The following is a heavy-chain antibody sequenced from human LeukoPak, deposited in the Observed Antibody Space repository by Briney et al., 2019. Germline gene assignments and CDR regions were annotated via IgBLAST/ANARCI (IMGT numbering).Heavy chain of an antibody. CDR1: GFSFSNYG. CDR3: ASFLQARGY. Sequence: GGSLRLSCAVSGFSFSNYGMNWVRHAPGKGMEWVSGITGNGGTTYYADSVKGRFTISRDNSRNTVYLQMNSLRAEDTAVYYCASFLQARGYWGQGTLVTVSS. J-gene: IGHJ4*02. V-gene: IGHV3-23*01. CDR2: ITGNGGTT. D-gene: IGHD3-10*01.